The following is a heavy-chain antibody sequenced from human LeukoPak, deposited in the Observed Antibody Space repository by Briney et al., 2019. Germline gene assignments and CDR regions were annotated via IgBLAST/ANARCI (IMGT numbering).Heavy chain of an antibody. Sequence: GGSLRLSCAASGFTFSSYAMHWVRQAPGKGLEWVAVISYDGSNKYYADSVKGRFTISRDNSKNTLYLQMNSLRAEDTAVYYCARDQDIVVVPAPHDYWGQGTLVTVSS. CDR3: ARDQDIVVVPAPHDY. J-gene: IGHJ4*02. CDR2: ISYDGSNK. D-gene: IGHD2-2*01. V-gene: IGHV3-30-3*01. CDR1: GFTFSSYA.